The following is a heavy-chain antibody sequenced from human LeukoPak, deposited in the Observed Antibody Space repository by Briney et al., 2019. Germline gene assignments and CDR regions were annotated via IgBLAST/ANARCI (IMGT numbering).Heavy chain of an antibody. CDR1: GFTFSSYA. J-gene: IGHJ4*02. V-gene: IGHV3-30-3*01. Sequence: PGGSLRLSCAASGFTFSSYARHWVRQAPGKGLEWVAVLSSDGNNNYYADSVKGRFTISRDNSKNTLYLQMNSLRAEDTAVYYCAGDMGGNYGTFDYWGQGTLVTVSS. CDR3: AGDMGGNYGTFDY. CDR2: LSSDGNNN. D-gene: IGHD1-26*01.